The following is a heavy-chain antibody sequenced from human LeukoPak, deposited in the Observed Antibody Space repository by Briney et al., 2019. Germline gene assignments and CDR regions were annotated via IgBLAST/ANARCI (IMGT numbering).Heavy chain of an antibody. Sequence: SETLSLTCAVSGGSISSSNWWSWVRQPPGKGLEWIGEIYHSGSTNYNASLKSRVTISVDKSKNQFSLKMTSVTAADTAVYYCVAAAVAVDYWGQGTLVTVSS. D-gene: IGHD6-19*01. CDR3: VAAAVAVDY. V-gene: IGHV4-4*02. CDR1: GGSISSSNW. CDR2: IYHSGST. J-gene: IGHJ4*02.